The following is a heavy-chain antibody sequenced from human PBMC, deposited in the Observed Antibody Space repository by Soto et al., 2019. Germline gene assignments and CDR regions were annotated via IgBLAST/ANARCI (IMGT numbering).Heavy chain of an antibody. CDR3: ARSWRGYSGYAQHYYGMDV. J-gene: IGHJ6*02. CDR1: GFTFSSYA. CDR2: ISYDGSNK. V-gene: IGHV3-30-3*01. D-gene: IGHD5-12*01. Sequence: PGGSLRLSCAASGFTFSSYAMHWVRQAPGKGLEWVAVISYDGSNKYYADSVKGRFTISRDNSKNTLYLQMNSLRAEDTAVYYCARSWRGYSGYAQHYYGMDVWGQGTTVTVSS.